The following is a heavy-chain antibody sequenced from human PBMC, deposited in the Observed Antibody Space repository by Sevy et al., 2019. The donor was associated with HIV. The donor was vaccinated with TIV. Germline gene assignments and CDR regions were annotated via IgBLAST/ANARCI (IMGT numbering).Heavy chain of an antibody. CDR1: GFSYSSYG. V-gene: IGHV3-30*02. CDR2: IQYDGSNK. CDR3: VKEGGGEGGDH. J-gene: IGHJ4*02. Sequence: GGFLRLSCAASGFSYSSYGMHWVRQAPGKGLEWVAYIQYDGSNKDYADSVKGRFTISRDNSKNTLDLQMNSLRVEDKAVYYCVKEGGGEGGDHWGQGTLVTVSS. D-gene: IGHD2-21*01.